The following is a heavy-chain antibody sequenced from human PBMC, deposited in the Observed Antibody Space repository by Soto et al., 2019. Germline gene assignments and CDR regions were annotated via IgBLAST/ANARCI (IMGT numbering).Heavy chain of an antibody. CDR2: ISAYNGNT. CDR1: GYTFTSYG. Sequence: ASVKVSCKASGYTFTSYGSSWVRQAPGQGLEWMGWISAYNGNTNYAQKLQGRVTMTTDTSTSTAYMELRSLRSDDTAVYYCAREAQYQLLSAFDIWGQGTMVTVSS. J-gene: IGHJ3*02. D-gene: IGHD2-2*01. V-gene: IGHV1-18*01. CDR3: AREAQYQLLSAFDI.